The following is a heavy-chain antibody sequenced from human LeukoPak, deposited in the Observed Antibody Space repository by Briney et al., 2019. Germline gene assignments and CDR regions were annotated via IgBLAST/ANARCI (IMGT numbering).Heavy chain of an antibody. V-gene: IGHV3-7*01. CDR1: GFTFSSYW. CDR3: ARESYYDSSGQSDAFDI. D-gene: IGHD3-22*01. CDR2: IKQDGSEK. J-gene: IGHJ3*02. Sequence: PGGSLRLSCAASGFTFSSYWMSWVRQAPGKGLEWVANIKQDGSEKYYVDSVKGRFTISRDNAKNSLYLQMNSLRAEDTAVYYCARESYYDSSGQSDAFDIWGQGTMVTVSS.